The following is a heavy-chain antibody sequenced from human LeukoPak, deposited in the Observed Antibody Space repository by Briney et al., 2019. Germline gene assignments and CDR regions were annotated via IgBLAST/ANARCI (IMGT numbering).Heavy chain of an antibody. V-gene: IGHV4-59*01. D-gene: IGHD3-10*01. Sequence: SETLSLTCAVYGGSFNCYYWSWLRQPPGKGLEGVGYIYYSVSTNYNPSLKSRVTISVHTSKNQFSLKLSSVTAADTAVYYCATEYRRFGEVLIDYWGQGTLVTVSS. CDR2: IYYSVST. J-gene: IGHJ4*02. CDR3: ATEYRRFGEVLIDY. CDR1: GGSFNCYY.